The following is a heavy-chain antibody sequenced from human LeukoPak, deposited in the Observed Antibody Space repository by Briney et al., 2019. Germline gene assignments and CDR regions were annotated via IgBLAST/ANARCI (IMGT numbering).Heavy chain of an antibody. CDR1: GGSISSSSYY. J-gene: IGHJ6*03. Sequence: KPSETLSLTCTVSGGSISSSSYYWGWIRQPPGKGLEWIGSIYYSGSTYYNPSLKSRVTISVDTSKNQFSLKLSSVTAADTAVYYCARIQEGTTTFGVVTTYYYYYYMDVWGKGTTVTVSS. D-gene: IGHD3-3*01. CDR3: ARIQEGTTTFGVVTTYYYYYYMDV. CDR2: IYYSGST. V-gene: IGHV4-39*01.